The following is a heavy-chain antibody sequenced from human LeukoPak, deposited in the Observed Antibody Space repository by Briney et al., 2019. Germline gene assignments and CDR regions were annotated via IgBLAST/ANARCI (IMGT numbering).Heavy chain of an antibody. V-gene: IGHV3-23*01. CDR1: GFTFSSYA. CDR3: AKGMALIAVAGEFDY. J-gene: IGHJ4*02. CDR2: ISGSGGST. Sequence: GGSLRLSCAASGFTFSSYAMSWVRQAPGKGLEWVSAISGSGGSTYYADSVKGRFTISRDNSTNTLYLQMNSLRAEDTAVYYCAKGMALIAVAGEFDYWGQGTLVTVSS. D-gene: IGHD6-19*01.